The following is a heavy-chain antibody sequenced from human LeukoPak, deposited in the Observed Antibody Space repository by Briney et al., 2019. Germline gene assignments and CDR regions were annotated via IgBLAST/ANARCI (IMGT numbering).Heavy chain of an antibody. V-gene: IGHV4-30-4*08. J-gene: IGHJ4*02. Sequence: SQTLSLTCTVSGGSTSSGGYYWSWIRQPPGKGLEWIGYIYYSGSTYYNPSLKSRVTISVDTSKNQFSLKLSSVTAADTAVYYCARDARQSPPFSFDYWGQGTLVTVSS. CDR2: IYYSGST. CDR3: ARDARQSPPFSFDY. CDR1: GGSTSSGGYY.